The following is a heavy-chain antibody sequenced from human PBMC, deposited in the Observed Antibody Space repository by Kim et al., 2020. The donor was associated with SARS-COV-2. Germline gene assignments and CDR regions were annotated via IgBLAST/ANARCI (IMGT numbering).Heavy chain of an antibody. V-gene: IGHV3-7*01. Sequence: YVDSVKGRFTMSRDNAKNSLYLQMSSLRTEDTAIYYCAALDSVQVPGGIWGQGTLVTVYS. CDR3: AALDSVQVPGGI. J-gene: IGHJ4*02. D-gene: IGHD3-10*01.